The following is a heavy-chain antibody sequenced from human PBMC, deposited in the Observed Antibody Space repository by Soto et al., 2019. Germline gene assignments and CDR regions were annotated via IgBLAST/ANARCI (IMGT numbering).Heavy chain of an antibody. V-gene: IGHV4-59*01. CDR1: GGSISSYY. CDR3: ARGPVPAARINWLAP. Sequence: SETLSLTCTVSGGSISSYYWSWIRQPPGKGLEWIGYIYYSGSTNYDPSLKSRVTISVDTSKNQFSLKLSSVTAADTAVYYCARGPVPAARINWLAPWGQGTLVTVSS. CDR2: IYYSGST. D-gene: IGHD2-2*01. J-gene: IGHJ5*02.